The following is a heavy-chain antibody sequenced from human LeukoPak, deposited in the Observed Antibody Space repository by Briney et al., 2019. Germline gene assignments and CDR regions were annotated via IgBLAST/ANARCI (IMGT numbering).Heavy chain of an antibody. CDR1: GFMFDRYW. CDR3: ARQPQHEASFDY. V-gene: IGHV3-7*01. Sequence: LGGSLRLSCVASGFMFDRYWMSWVRQAPGKGLEWVANIKSDASEEKYLDSVMGRFKISRDNAEDSLFLQMNSLRAEDTAVYFCARQPQHEASFDYWGQGALVAVSS. CDR2: IKSDASEE. J-gene: IGHJ4*02.